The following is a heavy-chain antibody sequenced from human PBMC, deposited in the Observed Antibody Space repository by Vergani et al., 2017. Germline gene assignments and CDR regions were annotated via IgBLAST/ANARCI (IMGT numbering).Heavy chain of an antibody. D-gene: IGHD3-10*01. Sequence: QVQLVESGGGVVQPGRSLRLSCAASGFTFSSYGMHWVRQAPGKGLEWVAVISDDGSNKYYADSVKGRFTISRDNSKNTLYLHMNSLRAEDTAVYYCAKRAGYGSGGYYRDGAFDIWGQGRMVTVSS. J-gene: IGHJ3*02. CDR2: ISDDGSNK. V-gene: IGHV3-30*18. CDR1: GFTFSSYG. CDR3: AKRAGYGSGGYYRDGAFDI.